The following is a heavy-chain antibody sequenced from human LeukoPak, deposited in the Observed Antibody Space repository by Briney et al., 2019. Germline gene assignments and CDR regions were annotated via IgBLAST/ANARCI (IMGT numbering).Heavy chain of an antibody. CDR1: GFTFSSYA. CDR3: ARDSGEARFQH. CDR2: ISGSGGST. V-gene: IGHV3-23*01. Sequence: GGSLRLSCAASGFTFSSYAMSWVRQAPGKGLEWVPAISGSGGSTYYADSVKGRFTISRDNSKNTLYLQMNSLRAEDTAVYYCARDSGEARFQHWGQGTLVTVSS. D-gene: IGHD1-26*01. J-gene: IGHJ1*01.